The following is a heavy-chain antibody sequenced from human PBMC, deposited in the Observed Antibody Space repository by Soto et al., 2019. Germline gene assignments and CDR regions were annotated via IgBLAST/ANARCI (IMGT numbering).Heavy chain of an antibody. CDR3: AKVLGSPHAFDY. CDR2: ISYDGSDK. Sequence: GGSLRLSCAASGFTFRSYGMHWVRQAPGKGLEWVALISYDGSDKNYADFVKGRFIVSRDNSRNTVYLEMNRLRTEDTAVYYCAKVLGSPHAFDYWGQGTLVTVSS. J-gene: IGHJ4*02. V-gene: IGHV3-30*18. CDR1: GFTFRSYG. D-gene: IGHD3-16*01.